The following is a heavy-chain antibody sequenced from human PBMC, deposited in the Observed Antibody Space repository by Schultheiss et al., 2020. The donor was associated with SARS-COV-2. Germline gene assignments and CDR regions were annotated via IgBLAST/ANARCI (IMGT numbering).Heavy chain of an antibody. Sequence: GGSLRLSCKGSGYSFNNYWIGWVRQMPGKGLEWMGVIYPGDSDTRYSPSFQGQVTISADKSISTAYLQWSSLKASDTAMYYCARLGTGTTEYGMDVWGQGTTVTVSS. D-gene: IGHD1-7*01. CDR1: GYSFNNYW. V-gene: IGHV5-51*01. CDR2: IYPGDSDT. CDR3: ARLGTGTTEYGMDV. J-gene: IGHJ6*02.